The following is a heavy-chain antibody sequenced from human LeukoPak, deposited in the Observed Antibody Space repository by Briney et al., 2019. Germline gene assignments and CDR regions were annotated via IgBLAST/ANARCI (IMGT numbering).Heavy chain of an antibody. J-gene: IGHJ6*02. CDR3: VRGYSFGPYGMDV. Sequence: SGGSLRLSCSASGFPFSSYAMHWVRQAPGKGLEYVSAISDSGGSTYCADSVKGWFTISRDNSKNTLYLQMSSLRAEDTAVYFCVRGYSFGPYGMDVWGQGTTVTVSS. CDR2: ISDSGGST. D-gene: IGHD2-15*01. V-gene: IGHV3-64D*09. CDR1: GFPFSSYA.